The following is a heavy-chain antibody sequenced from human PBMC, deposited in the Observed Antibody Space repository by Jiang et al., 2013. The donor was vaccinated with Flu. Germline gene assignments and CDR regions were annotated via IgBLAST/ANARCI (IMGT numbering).Heavy chain of an antibody. Sequence: SVKVSCKASGYPFTRHAMNWVRQAPGQGLECMGWINTNTGSPTYAQGFTGRFVFSLDTSASTAYLQISSLKAGDTAVYYCAGKFCSGNSCFHYWG. D-gene: IGHD2-15*01. CDR1: GYPFTRHA. V-gene: IGHV7-4-1*02. J-gene: IGHJ4*03. CDR2: INTNTGSP. CDR3: AGKFCSGNSCFHY.